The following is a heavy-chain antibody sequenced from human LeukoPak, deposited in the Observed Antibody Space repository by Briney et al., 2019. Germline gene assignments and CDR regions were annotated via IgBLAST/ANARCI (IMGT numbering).Heavy chain of an antibody. Sequence: GASVKVSCKASGYTFTGYYMHWVRQAPGQGLEWMGWINPNSGGTNYAQKFQGRVTMTRDTSISTAYMKLSRLRSDDTAVYYCARDSIVVVPAAMGIDYWGQGTLVTVSS. CDR2: INPNSGGT. J-gene: IGHJ4*02. D-gene: IGHD2-2*01. V-gene: IGHV1-2*02. CDR3: ARDSIVVVPAAMGIDY. CDR1: GYTFTGYY.